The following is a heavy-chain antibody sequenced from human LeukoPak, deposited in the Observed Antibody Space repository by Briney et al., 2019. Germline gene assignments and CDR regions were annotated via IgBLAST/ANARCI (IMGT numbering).Heavy chain of an antibody. J-gene: IGHJ4*02. V-gene: IGHV1-69*02. CDR3: ARGGQLSTGAYFDY. D-gene: IGHD6-6*01. CDR2: IIPILNIA. CDR1: GGTFSGHT. Sequence: SVKVSCKASGGTFSGHTFSWVRQAPGQGLEWMGRIIPILNIANYAQKLQGRVTITADKSTSTAYMDLSSLTSEDTAVYYSARGGQLSTGAYFDYWGQGTLVTIAS.